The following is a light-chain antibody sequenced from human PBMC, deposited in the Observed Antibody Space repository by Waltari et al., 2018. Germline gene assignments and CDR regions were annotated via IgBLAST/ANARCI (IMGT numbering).Light chain of an antibody. CDR3: QVWDTSIDLSV. V-gene: IGLV3-21*04. CDR2: YDS. CDR1: NIADKN. J-gene: IGLJ1*01. Sequence: SYVLTQAPSVSVAPGETARITCGGNNIADKNVHWYQQKPGQAPVLVIFYDSDRPSGIPERFSGSKSGNTATLTISRAEAGDEADYYCQVWDTSIDLSVFGTGTKVTVL.